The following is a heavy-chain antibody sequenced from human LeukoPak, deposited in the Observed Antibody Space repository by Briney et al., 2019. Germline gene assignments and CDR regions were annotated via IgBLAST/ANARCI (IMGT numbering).Heavy chain of an antibody. CDR3: AKGYYYDSSGPLVY. Sequence: GGSLRLSCAASGFTFSSYWMSWVRQAPGKGLEWVANIKQDGSEKYYVDSVKGRFTISRDNAKNSLYLQMNSLRAEDTALYYCAKGYYYDSSGPLVYWGQGTLVTVSS. J-gene: IGHJ4*02. V-gene: IGHV3-7*03. CDR1: GFTFSSYW. CDR2: IKQDGSEK. D-gene: IGHD3-22*01.